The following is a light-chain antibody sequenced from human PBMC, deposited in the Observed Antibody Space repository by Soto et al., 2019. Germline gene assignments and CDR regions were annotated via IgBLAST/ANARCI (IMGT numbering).Light chain of an antibody. V-gene: IGLV1-44*01. CDR3: AAWDDSLNGPV. J-gene: IGLJ3*02. CDR1: SSNLGSNS. CDR2: NTY. Sequence: QSVLTQPPSASGTPGQRVIISCSGSSSNLGSNSGNWYQQLPGTAPKLLIYNTYQRPLGVPDRFSGSKSGTSASLAISGLQSEDEGDYFCAAWDDSLNGPVFGGVTKVTVL.